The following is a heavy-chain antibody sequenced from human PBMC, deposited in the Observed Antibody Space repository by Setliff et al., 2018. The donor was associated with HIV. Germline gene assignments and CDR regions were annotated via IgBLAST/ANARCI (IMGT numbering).Heavy chain of an antibody. CDR1: GGSVGSGSYY. J-gene: IGHJ4*02. CDR2: IYYSGST. V-gene: IGHV4-61*01. CDR3: ARDPPGYGDSNDY. Sequence: PSETLSLTCSVSGGSVGSGSYYWSWIRQSPGKGLEWLGYIYYSGSTTYNPSLKSRVTMSIDTPKNQFSLKLRSVTAADTAVYYCARDPPGYGDSNDYWGQGTLVTVSS. D-gene: IGHD4-17*01.